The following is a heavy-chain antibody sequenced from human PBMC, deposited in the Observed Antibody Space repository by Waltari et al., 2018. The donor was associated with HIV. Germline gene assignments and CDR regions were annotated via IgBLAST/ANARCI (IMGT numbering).Heavy chain of an antibody. D-gene: IGHD4-17*01. CDR3: ARAPMTMVTSRGFDI. Sequence: QVQLVQSGAEVKKPGASLKVSCKASGYSFTRYGISWVRQAPGQGIEWIGWISVYNDNTKYAQKIQDRINMTTDSPTSTAYMELRSLRSDDTAVYYCARAPMTMVTSRGFDIWGQGTMVIVSS. CDR2: ISVYNDNT. V-gene: IGHV1-18*01. CDR1: GYSFTRYG. J-gene: IGHJ3*02.